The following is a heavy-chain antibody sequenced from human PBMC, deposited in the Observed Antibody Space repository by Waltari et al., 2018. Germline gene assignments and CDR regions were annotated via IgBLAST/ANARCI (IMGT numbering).Heavy chain of an antibody. D-gene: IGHD3-3*01. V-gene: IGHV4-34*01. CDR3: ERGESDYDFWSGLDAFDI. CDR2: INHSGRT. Sequence: QVQLQQWGAGLLKPSETLSLTCAVYGGCFSGYYWSCIRQPPGRGLEWIGAINHSGRTNYNPSLKSRGTISVDTAKNQFSLKLSTVTAADTAVYYCERGESDYDFWSGLDAFDIWGQGTMVTVSS. CDR1: GGCFSGYY. J-gene: IGHJ3*02.